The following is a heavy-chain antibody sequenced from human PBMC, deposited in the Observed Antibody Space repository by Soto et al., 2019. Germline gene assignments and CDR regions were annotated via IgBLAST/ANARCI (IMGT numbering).Heavy chain of an antibody. CDR3: ARAPDTAMVSYYYYYGMDV. D-gene: IGHD5-18*01. Sequence: EVQLVESGGGLVKPGGSLRLSCAASGFTFSSYSMNWVRQAPGKGLEWVSSISSSSCYLYYAESMKGRFTISRDNAKNSLYLQMNSLRAEDTAVYYCARAPDTAMVSYYYYYGMDVWGQGTTVTVSS. V-gene: IGHV3-21*01. CDR1: GFTFSSYS. CDR2: ISSSSCYL. J-gene: IGHJ6*02.